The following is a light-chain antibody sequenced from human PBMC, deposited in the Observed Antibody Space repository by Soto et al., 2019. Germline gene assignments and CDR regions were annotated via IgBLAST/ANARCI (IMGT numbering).Light chain of an antibody. CDR1: QSVSSN. CDR3: HQNNNWPPWT. CDR2: GAS. V-gene: IGKV3-15*01. Sequence: EIVMTQSPATLSVSPGERATLSCRASQSVSSNLDWYQQKPGQAPRLLIYGASTRATGIPARFSGSGSGTEFTLTISSLQSEDFVVYYYHQNNNWPPWTFGQGTKVEIK. J-gene: IGKJ1*01.